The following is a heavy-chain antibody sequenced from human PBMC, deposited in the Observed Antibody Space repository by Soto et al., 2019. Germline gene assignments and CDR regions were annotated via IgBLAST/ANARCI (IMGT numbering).Heavy chain of an antibody. CDR3: ARGIQLWSYYYYYGMDV. V-gene: IGHV1-2*04. CDR2: INPNSGGT. J-gene: IGHJ6*02. Sequence: ASVKVSCKASGYTFTGYYMHWVRQAPGQGLEWMGWINPNSGGTNYAQKLQGWVTMTRDTSISTAYMELSRLRSDDTAVYYCARGIQLWSYYYYYGMDVWGQGTTVTVSS. D-gene: IGHD5-18*01. CDR1: GYTFTGYY.